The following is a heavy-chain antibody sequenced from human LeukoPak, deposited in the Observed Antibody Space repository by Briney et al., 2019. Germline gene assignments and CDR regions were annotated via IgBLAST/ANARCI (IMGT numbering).Heavy chain of an antibody. V-gene: IGHV3-66*01. J-gene: IGHJ3*02. D-gene: IGHD2-15*01. CDR2: IYSGDHT. CDR1: GFTFSSYS. CDR3: ARDRGLGHCNGDDCYRAAFDI. Sequence: GGSLRLSCAASGFTFSSYSMNWVRQAPGKGLEGVSVIYSGDHTYYADSVKGRFTISRDSSKNALCLQMNSLRVEDTAIYYCARDRGLGHCNGDDCYRAAFDIWGQGTVVTVSS.